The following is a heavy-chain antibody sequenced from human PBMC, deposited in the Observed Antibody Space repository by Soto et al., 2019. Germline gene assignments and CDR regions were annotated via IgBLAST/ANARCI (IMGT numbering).Heavy chain of an antibody. CDR1: GFTFRSYA. J-gene: IGHJ4*02. CDR2: ISGSGSST. V-gene: IGHV3-23*01. CDR3: AKGYSSGNYFDY. Sequence: EVRLLESGGGLVQPGASLRLSCAASGFTFRSYAMNWVRQAPGKGLEWVSAISGSGSSTYYADSVKGRFTISRDNSKNPLYLHMTSLRAEDTAVYYCAKGYSSGNYFDYWGQGTLVTVSS. D-gene: IGHD6-25*01.